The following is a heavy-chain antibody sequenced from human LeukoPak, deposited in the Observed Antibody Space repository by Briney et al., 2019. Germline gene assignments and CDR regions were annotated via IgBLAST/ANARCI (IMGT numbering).Heavy chain of an antibody. D-gene: IGHD6-6*01. CDR1: GFTFSSYG. V-gene: IGHV3-30*02. CDR2: IRYDGSNE. Sequence: GGSLRLSCAASGFTFSSYGMHWVRQAPGKGPEWVAFIRYDGSNEYYADSVKGRFTISRDNSKNTLYLQMNSLRREDTAVYYCAKDRILTGSSSSRGSWFVDYWGQGTLVTVSS. J-gene: IGHJ4*02. CDR3: AKDRILTGSSSSRGSWFVDY.